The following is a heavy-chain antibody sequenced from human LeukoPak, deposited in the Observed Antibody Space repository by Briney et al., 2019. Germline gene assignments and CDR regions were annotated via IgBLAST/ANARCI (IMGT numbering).Heavy chain of an antibody. V-gene: IGHV4-34*01. CDR2: INHSGST. CDR1: GGSFSGYY. D-gene: IGHD6-19*01. J-gene: IGHJ6*02. CDR3: AGGRRPGYSSGWYKYGMDV. Sequence: SETLSLTCAVYGGSFSGYYWSWIRQPPGKGLEWIGEINHSGSTNYNPSLRSRVTISVDTSKNQFSLKLSSVTAADTAVYYCAGGRRPGYSSGWYKYGMDVWGQGTTVTVSS.